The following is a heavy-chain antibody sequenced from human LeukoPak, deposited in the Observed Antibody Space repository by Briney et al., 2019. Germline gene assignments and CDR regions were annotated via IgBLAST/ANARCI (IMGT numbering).Heavy chain of an antibody. CDR3: ARVSPEIVVVNGTGAPDY. CDR2: IWYDGSNK. V-gene: IGHV3-33*01. Sequence: GGSLRLSCAASGFTFSNYGIHWVRQAPGKGLEWVAVIWYDGSNKYYADSVKGRFTISRDNSKNTVYLQMNSLRAEDTAVYYCARVSPEIVVVNGTGAPDYWGQGTLVTVSS. D-gene: IGHD2-21*01. J-gene: IGHJ4*02. CDR1: GFTFSNYG.